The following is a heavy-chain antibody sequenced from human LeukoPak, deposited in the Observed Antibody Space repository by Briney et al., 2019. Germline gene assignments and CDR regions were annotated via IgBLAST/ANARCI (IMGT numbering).Heavy chain of an antibody. CDR3: ASGVGTRGVGVFDY. CDR1: GYSFTNYW. V-gene: IGHV5-51*01. Sequence: GESLKISCKGSGYSFTNYWIAWVRQMPGKGPEWVGIIYPGGSDIRYSPSFQGQVTISADKSISTAYLQWSSLKASDTAMYYCASGVGTRGVGVFDYWGQGTLVTVSS. J-gene: IGHJ4*02. D-gene: IGHD1-7*01. CDR2: IYPGGSDI.